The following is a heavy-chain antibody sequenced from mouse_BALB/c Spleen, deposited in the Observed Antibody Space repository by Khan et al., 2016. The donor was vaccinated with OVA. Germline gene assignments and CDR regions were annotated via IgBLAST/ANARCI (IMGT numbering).Heavy chain of an antibody. CDR3: ATLYGSPVAY. Sequence: VQLKQSGAELVKPGASVKLSCTASGFNIKDTYMHWVKQRPEQGPEWIGRIDPANGDIKYDPKFQDKATIAADTSSNTAYLQLSSLTSEDTAVYYCATLYGSPVAYWGQGTLVSVSA. J-gene: IGHJ3*01. CDR1: GFNIKDTY. CDR2: IDPANGDI. D-gene: IGHD2-1*01. V-gene: IGHV14-3*02.